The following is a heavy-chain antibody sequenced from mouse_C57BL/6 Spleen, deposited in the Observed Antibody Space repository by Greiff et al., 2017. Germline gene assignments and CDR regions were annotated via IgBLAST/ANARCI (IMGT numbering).Heavy chain of an antibody. J-gene: IGHJ3*01. D-gene: IGHD2-5*01. Sequence: EVKLMESGAELVKPGASVKLSCTASGFNINDYYMHWVKQRPEQGLEWIGRIVPEDGETKYAPKFQGKATITAATSSNTAYLQLSSLTSEDTAGYYSARGSNYFAYWGQGTLVTVSA. CDR1: GFNINDYY. CDR3: ARGSNYFAY. V-gene: IGHV14-2*01. CDR2: IVPEDGET.